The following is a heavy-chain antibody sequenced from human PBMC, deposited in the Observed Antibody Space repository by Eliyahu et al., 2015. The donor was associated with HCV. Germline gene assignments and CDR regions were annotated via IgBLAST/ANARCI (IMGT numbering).Heavy chain of an antibody. J-gene: IGHJ6*02. CDR2: IYYSGST. Sequence: QLQLQESGPGLVKPSETLSLTCTVSGGSISSSSYYWGWIRQPPGKGLEWIGSIYYSGSTYYNPSLKSRVTISVDTSKNQFSLKLSSVTAADTAVYYCARPSGSYVYYGMDVWGQGTTVTVSS. D-gene: IGHD1-26*01. CDR1: GGSISSSSYY. CDR3: ARPSGSYVYYGMDV. V-gene: IGHV4-39*01.